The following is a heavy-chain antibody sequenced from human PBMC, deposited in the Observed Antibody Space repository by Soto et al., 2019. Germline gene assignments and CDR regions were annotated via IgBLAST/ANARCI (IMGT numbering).Heavy chain of an antibody. CDR1: GYTFTSYA. CDR2: INAGNGNT. V-gene: IGHV1-3*01. D-gene: IGHD3-10*01. Sequence: ASVKVSCKASGYTFTSYAMHWVRQAPGQRLEWMGWINAGNGNTKYSQKFQVRVTITRDTSASTAYMELSSLRSEDTAVYYCARDPEDRVRGVISCFDYWGQGTLVTVSS. CDR3: ARDPEDRVRGVISCFDY. J-gene: IGHJ4*02.